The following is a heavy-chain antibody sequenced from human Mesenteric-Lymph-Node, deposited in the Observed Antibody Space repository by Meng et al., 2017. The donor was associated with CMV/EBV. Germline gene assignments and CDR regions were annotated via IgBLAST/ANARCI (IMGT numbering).Heavy chain of an antibody. CDR3: ARGGGNRDY. D-gene: IGHD1/OR15-1a*01. CDR1: GGTFSSYA. J-gene: IGHJ4*02. CDR2: MNPNSGNT. Sequence: ASVKVSCKASGGTFSSYAISWVRQAPGQGLEWMGWMNPNSGNTGYAQRFQGRISLTTNTSISTAYMELSSLTSEDTAVYYCARGGGNRDYWGQGTLVTVSS. V-gene: IGHV1-8*02.